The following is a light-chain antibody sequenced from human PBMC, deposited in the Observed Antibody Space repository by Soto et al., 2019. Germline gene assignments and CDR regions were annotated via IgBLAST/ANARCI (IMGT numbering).Light chain of an antibody. CDR3: QQYNNWPPWT. Sequence: EIVMTQSPATLSVSPGERATLSCRASQSVSGNLAWYQQKPGQPPRLLIYAASSRPTGIPARFSGSGSGTEFSLTISSLQSEDFAVYYCQQYNNWPPWTFGHGTKVEIK. J-gene: IGKJ1*01. CDR1: QSVSGN. CDR2: AAS. V-gene: IGKV3-15*01.